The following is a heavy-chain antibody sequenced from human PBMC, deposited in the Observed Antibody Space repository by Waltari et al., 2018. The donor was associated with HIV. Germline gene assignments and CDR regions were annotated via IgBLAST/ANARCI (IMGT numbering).Heavy chain of an antibody. CDR1: GYPLPTHD. CDR2: MNPSTGNA. Sequence: QLVQAGAEGKPPGAAVRLSCKAAGYPLPTHDIYWLRQATGQGLEWMGWMNPSTGNAGFAQNFQGRVVMTRDIPINTGYMELSGLTSHDAAVYDCSTSRPGAMFGDAWGQGTLVTVSS. CDR3: STSRPGAMFGDA. J-gene: IGHJ5*02. D-gene: IGHD3-3*01. V-gene: IGHV1-8*02.